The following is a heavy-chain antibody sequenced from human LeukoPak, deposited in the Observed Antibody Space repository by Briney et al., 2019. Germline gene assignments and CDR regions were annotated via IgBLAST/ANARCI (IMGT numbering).Heavy chain of an antibody. CDR2: IKQDGSEK. D-gene: IGHD2-2*01. CDR1: GFTFSSYR. J-gene: IGHJ4*02. CDR3: ARDCSSTSWAPYFDY. Sequence: GGSLRLSCAASGFTFSSYRMSWVRQAPGEGLEWVANIKQDGSEKYYVDSVKGRFTISRDNAKNSLYLQMNSLRAEDTAVYYCARDCSSTSWAPYFDYWGQGTLVTVSS. V-gene: IGHV3-7*03.